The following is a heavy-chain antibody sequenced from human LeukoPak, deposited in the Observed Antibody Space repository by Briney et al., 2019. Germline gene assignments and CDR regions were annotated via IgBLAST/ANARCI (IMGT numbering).Heavy chain of an antibody. D-gene: IGHD3-3*01. J-gene: IGHJ4*02. CDR1: GGSISSYY. Sequence: SETLSLTCTVSGGSISSYYWSWIRQPPGKGLEWIGYIYYSGSTNYNPSLKSRVTISVDTSKNQFSLKLSSVTAADTAVYYCARVSPSSYDFWSGYYPSNFDYWGQGTLATVSS. CDR3: ARVSPSSYDFWSGYYPSNFDY. V-gene: IGHV4-59*01. CDR2: IYYSGST.